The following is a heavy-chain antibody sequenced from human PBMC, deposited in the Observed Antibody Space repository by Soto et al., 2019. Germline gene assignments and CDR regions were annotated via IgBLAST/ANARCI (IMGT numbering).Heavy chain of an antibody. J-gene: IGHJ6*02. V-gene: IGHV3-21*01. D-gene: IGHD5-12*01. CDR1: GFTFNTYS. CDR3: ASHSGYDIYYYYGMDV. CDR2: ISSSSSYI. Sequence: PGGSLRLSCTASGFTFNTYSFNWVRQAPGKGLEWVSSISSSSSYIYYADSVKGRFTISRDNAKNTLYLQMNSLRAEDTAVYYCASHSGYDIYYYYGMDVWGQGTTVTVSS.